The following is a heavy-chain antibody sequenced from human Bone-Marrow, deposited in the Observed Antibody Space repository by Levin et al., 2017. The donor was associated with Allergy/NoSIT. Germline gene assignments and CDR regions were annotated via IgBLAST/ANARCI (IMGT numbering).Heavy chain of an antibody. CDR1: GFTFSNYW. V-gene: IGHV3-74*01. Sequence: GESLKISCAASGFTFSNYWMHWVRQAPGKGLVWVSHLNSDGSNTNYADSVKGRFTISRDNAKNTLYLQMNSLRDEDTAVYYCARGGCSSTSCLDNWGQGTLVTVAP. J-gene: IGHJ4*02. CDR2: LNSDGSNT. CDR3: ARGGCSSTSCLDN. D-gene: IGHD2-2*01.